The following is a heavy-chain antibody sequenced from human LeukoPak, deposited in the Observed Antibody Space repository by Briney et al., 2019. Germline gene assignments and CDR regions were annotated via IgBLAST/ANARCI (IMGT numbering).Heavy chain of an antibody. Sequence: SETLSLTCTVSGGSISGYYWSWIRQPPGKGLEWIGYIYSSGSSNYNPSLKSRVTISGDSSKSQFSLRLSSVTAADTAVYYCARASGSYSPWGPWGQGSLVTVSS. J-gene: IGHJ5*02. CDR1: GGSISGYY. V-gene: IGHV4-59*01. CDR2: IYSSGSS. CDR3: ARASGSYSPWGP. D-gene: IGHD1-26*01.